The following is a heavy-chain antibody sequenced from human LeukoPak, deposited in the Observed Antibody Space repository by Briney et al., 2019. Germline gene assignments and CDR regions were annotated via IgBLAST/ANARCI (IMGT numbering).Heavy chain of an antibody. D-gene: IGHD3-3*01. CDR1: GYTFTSYG. J-gene: IGHJ6*03. CDR3: ARVEGKAYDFWSGYSFGYMDV. Sequence: ASVKVSCKASGYTFTSYGISWVRQAPGQWLEWMGWISAYNGNTNYAQKLQGRVTMTTDTSTSTAYMELRSLRSDDTAVYYCARVEGKAYDFWSGYSFGYMDVWGKGTTVTVSS. CDR2: ISAYNGNT. V-gene: IGHV1-18*01.